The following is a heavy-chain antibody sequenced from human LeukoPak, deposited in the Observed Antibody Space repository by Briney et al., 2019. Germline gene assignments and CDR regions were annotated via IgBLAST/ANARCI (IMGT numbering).Heavy chain of an antibody. V-gene: IGHV3-21*01. J-gene: IGHJ4*02. D-gene: IGHD6-6*01. Sequence: PGGSLRLSCAASGFTFSSFSMNWVRQAPGKGLEWVSSVSSSSSYLYYADSVKGRFTISRDNAKNPLYLQMNSLRAEDTAVYYCARRDSTNVGSSSDYWGQGTLVTVSS. CDR1: GFTFSSFS. CDR3: ARRDSTNVGSSSDY. CDR2: VSSSSSYL.